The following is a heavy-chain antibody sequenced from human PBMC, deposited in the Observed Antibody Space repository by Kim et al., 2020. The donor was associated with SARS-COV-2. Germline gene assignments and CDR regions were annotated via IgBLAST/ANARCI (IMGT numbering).Heavy chain of an antibody. V-gene: IGHV3-23*01. CDR2: ISGSGGST. CDR3: AKNPSNYYYGSGSGDY. Sequence: GGSLRLSCAASGFTFSSYAMSWVRQAPGKGLEWVSAISGSGGSTYYADSVKGRFTISRDNSKNTLYLQMNSLRAEDTAVYYCAKNPSNYYYGSGSGDYWGQGTLGTVSS. CDR1: GFTFSSYA. D-gene: IGHD3-10*01. J-gene: IGHJ4*02.